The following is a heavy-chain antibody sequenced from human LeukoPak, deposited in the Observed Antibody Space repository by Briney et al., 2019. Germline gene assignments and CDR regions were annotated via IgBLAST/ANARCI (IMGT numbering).Heavy chain of an antibody. D-gene: IGHD6-13*01. V-gene: IGHV3-9*01. Sequence: GGSLRLSCAASGFTFDDYAMHWVRQAPGKGLEWVSGISWNSGSIGYADSVKGRFTISRDNAKNSLYLQMNSLRAEDTALYYCAKDKVTGGPLLAAAGTGAFDYWGQGTLVTVSS. CDR2: ISWNSGSI. CDR1: GFTFDDYA. CDR3: AKDKVTGGPLLAAAGTGAFDY. J-gene: IGHJ4*02.